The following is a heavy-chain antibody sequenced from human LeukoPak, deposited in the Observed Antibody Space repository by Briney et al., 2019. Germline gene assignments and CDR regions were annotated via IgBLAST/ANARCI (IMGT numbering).Heavy chain of an antibody. CDR2: IYTSGST. J-gene: IGHJ5*02. V-gene: IGHV4-4*07. CDR1: GGSISSYY. D-gene: IGHD6-13*01. Sequence: PSETLSLTCTVSGGSISSYYWSWIRQPAGKGLEWIGRIYTSGSTNYNPSLKSRVTMSVDTSKNQFSLKLSSVTAADTAVYYCARDLVAAAGTWFDPWGQGTLVTVSS. CDR3: ARDLVAAAGTWFDP.